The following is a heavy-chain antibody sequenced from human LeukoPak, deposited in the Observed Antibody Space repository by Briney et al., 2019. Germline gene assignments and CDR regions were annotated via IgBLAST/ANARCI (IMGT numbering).Heavy chain of an antibody. V-gene: IGHV3-66*01. CDR3: AKDQWGFDY. CDR2: IYSGSTT. CDR1: GFTVSNNY. Sequence: PGGSLRLSCAASGFTVSNNYMTWVRQAPGKGLEWVSVIYSGSTTYYTDSVKGRFTISRDNSKNTLYLQMNSLRAEDTAVYYCAKDQWGFDYWGQGTLVTVSS. D-gene: IGHD7-27*01. J-gene: IGHJ4*02.